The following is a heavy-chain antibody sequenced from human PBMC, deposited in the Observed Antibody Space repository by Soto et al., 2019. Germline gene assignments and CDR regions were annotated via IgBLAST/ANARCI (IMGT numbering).Heavy chain of an antibody. Sequence: PGGSWRLSCAASGSTFSIYAMSWVRQARGKGREWVGAISGSGGSTYYADSVKGGFTISRDNSKNTRYLRMNSLRNEDTAVYYFAIDPLCVRVDGWGSCSLIGFWGQGTLVTVSS. CDR1: GSTFSIYA. CDR2: ISGSGGST. J-gene: IGHJ4*02. V-gene: IGHV3-23*01. D-gene: IGHD3-10*01. CDR3: AIDPLCVRVDGWGSCSLIGF.